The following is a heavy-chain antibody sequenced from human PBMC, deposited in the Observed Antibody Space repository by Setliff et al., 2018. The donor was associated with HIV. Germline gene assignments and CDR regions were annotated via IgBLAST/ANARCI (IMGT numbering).Heavy chain of an antibody. Sequence: ASVKVSCKAFGYTFTSYFLHWVRQAPGQGLEWLGIIDPNGGATNNAQKLQGRLTVTTDESTSTAYMELSSLRSEDTAVYYCARARWSERDDDAFDIWGQGTMVTVSS. CDR1: GYTFTSYF. CDR2: IDPNGGAT. J-gene: IGHJ3*02. V-gene: IGHV1-46*01. CDR3: ARARWSERDDDAFDI. D-gene: IGHD1-26*01.